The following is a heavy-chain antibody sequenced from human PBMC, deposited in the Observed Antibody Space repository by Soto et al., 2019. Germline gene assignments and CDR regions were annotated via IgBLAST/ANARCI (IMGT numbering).Heavy chain of an antibody. CDR1: GFTFSSYA. CDR3: ARDGRHSYGYELGYFDY. Sequence: QVQLVESGGGVVQPGRSLRLSCAASGFTFSSYAMHWVRQAPGKGLEWVAVISYDGSNKYYADSVKGRFTISRDNSKNTLYMQMNSLRAEDKAVYYCARDGRHSYGYELGYFDYWGQGTLVTVSS. V-gene: IGHV3-30-3*01. D-gene: IGHD5-18*01. CDR2: ISYDGSNK. J-gene: IGHJ4*02.